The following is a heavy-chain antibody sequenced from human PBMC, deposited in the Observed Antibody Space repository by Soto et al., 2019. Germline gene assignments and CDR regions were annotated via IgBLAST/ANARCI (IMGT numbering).Heavy chain of an antibody. CDR1: GGSISSYY. CDR2: IYYSGST. D-gene: IGHD6-19*01. Sequence: QVQLQESGPGLVKPSETLSLTCTVSGGSISSYYWSWIRQPPGKGLEWIGYIYYSGSTNYNPSLKSRVTISVDTSKNQCSLQLSSVTAADTAVYYCARQDYSSGYDYWGQGTLVTVSS. V-gene: IGHV4-59*08. J-gene: IGHJ4*02. CDR3: ARQDYSSGYDY.